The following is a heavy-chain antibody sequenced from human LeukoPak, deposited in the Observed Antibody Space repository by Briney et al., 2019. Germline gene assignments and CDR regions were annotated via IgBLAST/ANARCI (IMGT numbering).Heavy chain of an antibody. J-gene: IGHJ4*02. CDR2: INHSGST. CDR1: GGSFSGYY. Sequence: SETLSLTCAVYGGSFSGYYWSWIRQPPGKGLEWIGEINHSGSTNYNPSLKSRVTISVDTSKSQFSLKLSSVTAADTAVYYCAREGSIAAAGTPFDYWGQGTLVTVSS. D-gene: IGHD6-13*01. CDR3: AREGSIAAAGTPFDY. V-gene: IGHV4-34*01.